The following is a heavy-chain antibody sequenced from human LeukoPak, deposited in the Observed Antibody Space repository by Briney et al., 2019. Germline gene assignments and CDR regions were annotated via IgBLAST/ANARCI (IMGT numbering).Heavy chain of an antibody. CDR3: ARDRGYCSGGSCYGVGDY. CDR1: GGTFSSYA. CDR2: IIPILGIA. D-gene: IGHD2-15*01. J-gene: IGHJ4*02. V-gene: IGHV1-69*04. Sequence: ASVKVSCKASGGTFSSYAISWVRQAPGHGLEWMGRIIPILGIANYAQKFQGRVTITADKSTSTAYMELSSLRSEDTAVYYCARDRGYCSGGSCYGVGDYWGQGTLVTVSS.